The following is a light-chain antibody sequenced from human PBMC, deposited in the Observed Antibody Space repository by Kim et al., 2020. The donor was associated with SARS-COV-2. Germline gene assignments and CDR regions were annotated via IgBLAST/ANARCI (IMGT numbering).Light chain of an antibody. J-gene: IGLJ3*02. CDR3: QSYDSSLRGV. CDR1: SSNIGAGYD. Sequence: GQRVTIACTGSSSNIGAGYDVHWYQQLPGTAPKLLIYGNSNRPSGVPDRFSGSKSGTSASLAITGLQAEDEADYYCQSYDSSLRGVFGGGTQLTVL. V-gene: IGLV1-40*01. CDR2: GNS.